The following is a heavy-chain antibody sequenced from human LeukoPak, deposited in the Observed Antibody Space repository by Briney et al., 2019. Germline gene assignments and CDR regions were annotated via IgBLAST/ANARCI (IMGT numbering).Heavy chain of an antibody. D-gene: IGHD5-24*01. V-gene: IGHV3-15*01. Sequence: GGSLRLSCAASGFTVSSNYMSWVRQAPGKGLEWVGRIKSKTDGGTTDYAAPVKGRFTISRDDSKNTLYLQMNSLKTEDTAVYYCTTEMGYFDYWGQGTLVTVSS. CDR2: IKSKTDGGTT. J-gene: IGHJ4*02. CDR1: GFTVSSNY. CDR3: TTEMGYFDY.